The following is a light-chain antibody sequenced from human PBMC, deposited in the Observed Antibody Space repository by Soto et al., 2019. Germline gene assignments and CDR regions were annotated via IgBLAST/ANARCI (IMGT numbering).Light chain of an antibody. V-gene: IGLV2-14*01. J-gene: IGLJ1*01. CDR3: SSYTTSSTYV. CDR1: SSDVGGYNY. CDR2: DVG. Sequence: QSVLTQPASVSGSPGQSISLSCTGTSSDVGGYNYVSWYQQHPGKAPKLMISDVGNRPSGVSNRFSGSKSGNTASLTISGLQTEDEADYYCSSYTTSSTYVFGTGTKVTVL.